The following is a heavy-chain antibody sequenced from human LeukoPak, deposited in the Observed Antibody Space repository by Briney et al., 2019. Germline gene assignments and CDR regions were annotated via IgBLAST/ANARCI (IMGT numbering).Heavy chain of an antibody. V-gene: IGHV3-33*01. D-gene: IGHD4-17*01. CDR2: IWYDGSNK. CDR1: GFSLSSYG. J-gene: IGHJ4*02. CDR3: ARDVAHGARGYLDY. Sequence: GGSLRLSCATSGFSLSSYGMHWVRQAPGKGLEWGAGIWYDGSNKYYADSVKGRFTISRDNSKNTLYLQVDSLRAEDTAVYYCARDVAHGARGYLDYWGQGTLVTVSS.